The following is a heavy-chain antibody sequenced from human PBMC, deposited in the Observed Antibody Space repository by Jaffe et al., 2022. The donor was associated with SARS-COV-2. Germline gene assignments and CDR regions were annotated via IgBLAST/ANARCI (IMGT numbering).Heavy chain of an antibody. CDR2: IWNDGTNK. Sequence: QVQLVESGGGVVQPGRSLRLSCAASGFTFSSYGMHWVRQAAGKGLEWMAVIWNDGTNKYYADSVKGRFTISRDNSKNTLFLQMNSLRAEDTAVYYCARGGMIRFLLDYWGQGTLVTVSS. D-gene: IGHD3-22*01. V-gene: IGHV3-33*01. CDR3: ARGGMIRFLLDY. J-gene: IGHJ4*02. CDR1: GFTFSSYG.